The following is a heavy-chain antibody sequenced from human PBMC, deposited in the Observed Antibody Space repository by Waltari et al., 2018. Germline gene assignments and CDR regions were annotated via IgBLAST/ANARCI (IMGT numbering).Heavy chain of an antibody. V-gene: IGHV1-69*01. Sequence: QVQLVQSGAEVKKPGSSVKVSCKASGGTFSRHAISWVRQAPGKGLEWMGVIIPSFGPANYAPKFPGRVTITADESTSTAYMELSSLRSEDTAVYYCARAPSHYYYDSSGPDAFDIWGQGTMVTVSS. D-gene: IGHD3-22*01. CDR3: ARAPSHYYYDSSGPDAFDI. CDR2: IIPSFGPA. J-gene: IGHJ3*02. CDR1: GGTFSRHA.